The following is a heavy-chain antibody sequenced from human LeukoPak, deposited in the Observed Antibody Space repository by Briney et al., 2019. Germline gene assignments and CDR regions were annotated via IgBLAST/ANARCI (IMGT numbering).Heavy chain of an antibody. CDR3: ARDTFHPGLIDS. CDR2: INTDSSDI. J-gene: IGHJ4*02. Sequence: GGSLRLSCAASGFTFSRYAMNWIRQAPGKGLEWVSYINTDSSDIHYADSVKGRFTISRDNARNTLYLQLSSLRAEDSAVYYCARDTFHPGLIDSWGQGTLVTVSS. V-gene: IGHV3-21*05. D-gene: IGHD2-21*01. CDR1: GFTFSRYA.